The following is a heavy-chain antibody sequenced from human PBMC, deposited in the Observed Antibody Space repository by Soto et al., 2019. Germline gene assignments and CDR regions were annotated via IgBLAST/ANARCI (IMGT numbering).Heavy chain of an antibody. Sequence: SETLSLTCTVSGGSISSYYWSWIRQPPGKGLEWIGYIYYYGSTNYNPSLKSRVAISIDTSKNQFSLKLTSVAAADTAVYYFSTETIVRGIMDFWGQGTTVTVSS. CDR1: GGSISSYY. D-gene: IGHD3-10*01. V-gene: IGHV4-59*12. CDR3: STETIVRGIMDF. J-gene: IGHJ6*02. CDR2: IYYYGST.